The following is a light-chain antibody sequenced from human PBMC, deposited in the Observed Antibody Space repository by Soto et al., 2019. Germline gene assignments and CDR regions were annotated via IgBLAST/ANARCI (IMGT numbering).Light chain of an antibody. CDR1: QGISSS. CDR3: QQIDSYPRT. CDR2: AAS. J-gene: IGKJ1*01. Sequence: IQLTQSPSSLSASVGDRVTITCRAGQGISSSLAWYQQKPGKAPNLLISAASTLQTGVPSRFSGSGSGTDFALTISSLRPEDFATYYCQQIDSYPRTFGQGTKVEIK. V-gene: IGKV1-9*01.